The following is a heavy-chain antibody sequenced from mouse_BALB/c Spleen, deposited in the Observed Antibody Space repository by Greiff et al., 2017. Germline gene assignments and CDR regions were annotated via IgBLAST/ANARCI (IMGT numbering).Heavy chain of an antibody. J-gene: IGHJ2*01. D-gene: IGHD2-12*01. V-gene: IGHV14-3*02. Sequence: VHVKQSGAELVKPGASVKLSCTASGFNIKDTYMHWVKQRPEQGLEWIGRIDPANGNTKYDPKFQGKATITADTSSNTAYLQLSSLTSEDTAVYYCARSNSYYFDYWGQGTTLTVSS. CDR1: GFNIKDTY. CDR2: IDPANGNT. CDR3: ARSNSYYFDY.